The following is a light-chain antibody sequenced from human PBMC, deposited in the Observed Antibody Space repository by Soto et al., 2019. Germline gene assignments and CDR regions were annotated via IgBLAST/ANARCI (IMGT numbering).Light chain of an antibody. V-gene: IGKV1-12*01. CDR1: QGISNW. J-gene: IGKJ4*01. CDR3: QQANSFPLT. Sequence: DIQMTQSPSSVSASVGDRVSITCRASQGISNWLAWYQQKPGRAPKLLIYTGSSLQSGVPSRFSGTGSGTDFTLNISSLQPEEVATYYCQQANSFPLTVRGGTKVEIK. CDR2: TGS.